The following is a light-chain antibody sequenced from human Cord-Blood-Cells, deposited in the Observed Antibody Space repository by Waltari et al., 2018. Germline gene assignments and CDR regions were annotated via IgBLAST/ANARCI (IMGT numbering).Light chain of an antibody. CDR2: LGS. V-gene: IGKV2-28*01. Sequence: DIVMTQSPLSLPVTPGETASTSSRSSQSLLHSNGYNYLDWYLQKPGQSPQLLIYLGSNRASGVPDRFSGSGSGTDFTLKISRVEAEDVGVYYCMQALQTPYTFGQGTKLEIK. CDR3: MQALQTPYT. CDR1: QSLLHSNGYNY. J-gene: IGKJ2*01.